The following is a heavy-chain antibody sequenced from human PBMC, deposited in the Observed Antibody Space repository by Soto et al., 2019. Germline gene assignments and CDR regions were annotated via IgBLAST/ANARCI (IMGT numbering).Heavy chain of an antibody. CDR1: GFTFSSYG. D-gene: IGHD3-22*01. CDR2: IWYDGSNK. Sequence: GGSLRLSCAASGFTFSSYGMHWVRQAPGKGLEWVAVIWYDGSNKYYADSVKGRFTISRDNSKNTLYLQMNSLRAEDTAVYYCARDLRYYYDSSGYYDYWGQGTLVTVSS. J-gene: IGHJ4*02. CDR3: ARDLRYYYDSSGYYDY. V-gene: IGHV3-33*01.